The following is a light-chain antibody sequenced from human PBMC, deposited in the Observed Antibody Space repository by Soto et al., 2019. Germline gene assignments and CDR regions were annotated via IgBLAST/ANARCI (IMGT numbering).Light chain of an antibody. CDR1: QDIENE. J-gene: IGKJ1*01. V-gene: IGKV1-6*01. CDR2: AAS. CDR3: LQDHNYPRT. Sequence: AIPMTQSPSSLSASVGDRVTITCRASQDIENELGWYQQKPGKAPKVLIYAASTLQSGVPPRFSGGGTGTDFTLTISSLQPEDFATYYCLQDHNYPRTFGQGTRVEIK.